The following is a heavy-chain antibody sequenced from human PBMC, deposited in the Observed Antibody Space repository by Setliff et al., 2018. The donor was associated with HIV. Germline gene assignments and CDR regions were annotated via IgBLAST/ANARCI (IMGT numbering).Heavy chain of an antibody. CDR2: ITYSGGT. D-gene: IGHD3-3*01. V-gene: IGHV4-39*07. CDR1: GESISGSSYS. Sequence: PSETLSLTCTVSGESISGSSYSWGWIRQPPGKGPEWIGSITYSGGTKYNPSLKSRVTISLDTSKNQFSLKLSSVTAADTAVYYCARARFWSGYYTGDNYYYMDVWGKGTTVTVSS. CDR3: ARARFWSGYYTGDNYYYMDV. J-gene: IGHJ6*03.